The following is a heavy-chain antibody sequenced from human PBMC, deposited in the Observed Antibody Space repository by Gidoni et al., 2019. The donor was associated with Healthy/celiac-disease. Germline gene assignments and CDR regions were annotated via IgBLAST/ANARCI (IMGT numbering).Heavy chain of an antibody. CDR2: ISWNSGSI. Sequence: EVQLVESGGGLVQPGRSLRLSCAASGFTFDDYAMHWVRQAPGKGLEWVSGISWNSGSIGYADSVKGRFTISRDNAKNSLYLQMNSLRAEDTALYHCAKDTLGYCSSTSCYDRYSAFDIWGQGTMVTVSS. V-gene: IGHV3-9*01. D-gene: IGHD2-2*01. J-gene: IGHJ3*02. CDR3: AKDTLGYCSSTSCYDRYSAFDI. CDR1: GFTFDDYA.